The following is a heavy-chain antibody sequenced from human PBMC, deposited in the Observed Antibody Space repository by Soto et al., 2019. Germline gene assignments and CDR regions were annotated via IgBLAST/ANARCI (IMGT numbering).Heavy chain of an antibody. CDR2: INAGNGNT. J-gene: IGHJ6*03. D-gene: IGHD1-1*01. V-gene: IGHV1-3*01. Sequence: ASVKVSCKASGYTFTSYAMHWVRQAPGQRLEWMGWINAGNGNTKYSQKFQGRVTITRYTSASTAYMELSSLRSEDTALYYCARAQLERDFYYYYMDVWGKGTTVTVSS. CDR1: GYTFTSYA. CDR3: ARAQLERDFYYYYMDV.